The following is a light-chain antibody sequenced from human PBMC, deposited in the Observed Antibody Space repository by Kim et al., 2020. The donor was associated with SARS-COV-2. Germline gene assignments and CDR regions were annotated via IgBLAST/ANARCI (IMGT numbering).Light chain of an antibody. Sequence: ASVGDRVTITCRSSQTISSYLSWYQQKPGRAPKVLIYAASSLQSGVPSRFSGSGSGTDFTLTISSLQPEDFATYYCLQSYNTPRTFGQGTKVDIK. CDR1: QTISSY. V-gene: IGKV1-39*01. CDR3: LQSYNTPRT. J-gene: IGKJ1*01. CDR2: AAS.